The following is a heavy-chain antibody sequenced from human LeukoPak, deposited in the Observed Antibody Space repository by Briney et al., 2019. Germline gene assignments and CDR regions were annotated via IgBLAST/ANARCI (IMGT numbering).Heavy chain of an antibody. J-gene: IGHJ4*02. CDR1: GGSISSYY. Sequence: SETLSLTCTVSGGSISSYYWSWIRQPPGKGLEWIGYIYYSGSTNYNPSLKSRVTISVDTSKNQFSLKLSSVTAADTAVYYCARARGSGWLDFDCWGQGTLVTVSS. V-gene: IGHV4-59*01. CDR3: ARARGSGWLDFDC. CDR2: IYYSGST. D-gene: IGHD6-19*01.